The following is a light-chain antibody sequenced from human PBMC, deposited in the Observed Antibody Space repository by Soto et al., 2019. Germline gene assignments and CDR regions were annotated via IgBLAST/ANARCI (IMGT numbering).Light chain of an antibody. CDR1: SGHSRNI. Sequence: QAVVTQSSSASASLGSSVKLTCTLSSGHSRNIIAWHQQQPGKAPRYLMKLEASGSYNRGSGVPDRFSGSSSGADRYLTISNLQSEDETDYYCETWDSNTRVFGGGTKLTVL. J-gene: IGLJ2*01. CDR2: LEASGSY. CDR3: ETWDSNTRV. V-gene: IGLV4-60*03.